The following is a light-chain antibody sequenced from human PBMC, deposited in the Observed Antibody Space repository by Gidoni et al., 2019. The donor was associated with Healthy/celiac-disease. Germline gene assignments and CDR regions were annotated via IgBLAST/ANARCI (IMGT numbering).Light chain of an antibody. CDR1: SSDVGGYNY. CDR2: DVS. J-gene: IGLJ2*01. V-gene: IGLV2-14*03. Sequence: QSALTQPASVSGSPGQSITISCTGTSSDVGGYNYVSWYQQHPGKAPKPMIYDVSNRPSGVSNRFSGSKSGNTASLTISGLQAEDEADYYCSSNTSSSTVVFGGGTKLTVL. CDR3: SSNTSSSTVV.